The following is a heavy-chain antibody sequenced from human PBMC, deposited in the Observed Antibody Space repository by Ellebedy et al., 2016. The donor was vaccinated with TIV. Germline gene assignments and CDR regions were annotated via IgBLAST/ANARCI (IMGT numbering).Heavy chain of an antibody. CDR1: GFTVGGNY. V-gene: IGHV3-66*01. D-gene: IGHD2/OR15-2a*01. Sequence: GESLKISXAASGFTVGGNYMTWVRQAPGKGLEWVSTIYTSSSTFYADSVKGRFIISRDNSKSSLFLQMNSLRVDDTALYYCAIILGDTRDFWGQGTLVSVSS. J-gene: IGHJ4*02. CDR2: IYTSSST. CDR3: AIILGDTRDF.